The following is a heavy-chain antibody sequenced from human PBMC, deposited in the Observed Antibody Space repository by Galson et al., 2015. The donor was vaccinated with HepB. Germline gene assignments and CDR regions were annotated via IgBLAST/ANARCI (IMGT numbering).Heavy chain of an antibody. CDR1: GGSISSGGYY. D-gene: IGHD3-22*01. CDR3: ARAGDSSGYYHDAFDI. V-gene: IGHV4-31*03. Sequence: LSLTCTVFGGSISSGGYYWSWIRQHPGKGLEWIGYIYRSGSTYYNPSLKSRVTISVDTSKNQFSLKLSSVTAADTAVYYCARAGDSSGYYHDAFDIWGQGTMVTVSS. J-gene: IGHJ3*02. CDR2: IYRSGST.